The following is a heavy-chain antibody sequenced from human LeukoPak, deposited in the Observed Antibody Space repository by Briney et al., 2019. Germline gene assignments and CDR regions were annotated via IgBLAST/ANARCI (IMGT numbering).Heavy chain of an antibody. V-gene: IGHV4-61*01. CDR1: GGSISSGTYY. CDR3: ARTTHPNAKDLPYFDY. Sequence: ASETLSLTCTVSGGSISSGTYYWSWIRQPPGKGLEWIAYIYYSGSTKYNPSLKSRVTISADTSKSQFSLKMTSVTAADTAVYYCARTTHPNAKDLPYFDYWGQGILVTVSS. D-gene: IGHD1-14*01. J-gene: IGHJ4*02. CDR2: IYYSGST.